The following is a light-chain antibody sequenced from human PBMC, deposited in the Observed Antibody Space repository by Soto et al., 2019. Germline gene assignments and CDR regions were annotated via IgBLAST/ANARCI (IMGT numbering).Light chain of an antibody. J-gene: IGKJ2*01. CDR2: GTS. Sequence: EIVLTQSPVTLSLSPGERATLSCRASQSVSSSNLAWYQQKTGQAPRLLIYGTSSRATGIPDRFSGSGSGTDFTRTISRLEPEDFAVYYCQQYGTSPPYTFGQGTKLEIK. CDR3: QQYGTSPPYT. V-gene: IGKV3-20*01. CDR1: QSVSSSN.